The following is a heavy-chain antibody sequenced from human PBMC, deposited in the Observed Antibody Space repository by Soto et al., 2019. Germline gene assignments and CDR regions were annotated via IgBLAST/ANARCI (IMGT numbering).Heavy chain of an antibody. CDR2: IYYTGST. J-gene: IGHJ4*02. Sequence: QVQLQESGPGLVKPSETLSLTCTVSGGSINNHYWSWIRQPPGKGLEWLVYIYYTGSTNYNPSLKSRVTISVDTSKNQFSLNLTSLTAADTAIYYCARSNWYSEYWGQGTLVTVSS. D-gene: IGHD7-27*01. V-gene: IGHV4-59*11. CDR1: GGSINNHY. CDR3: ARSNWYSEY.